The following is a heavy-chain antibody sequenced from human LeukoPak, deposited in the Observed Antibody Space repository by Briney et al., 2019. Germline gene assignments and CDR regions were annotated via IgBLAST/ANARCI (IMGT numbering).Heavy chain of an antibody. CDR2: ISGSGGST. CDR3: AKDLDSSGYYLFSAGDY. D-gene: IGHD3-22*01. V-gene: IGHV3-23*01. Sequence: GGSLRLSCAASGFTFSSYAMSWVRQAPGKGLEWVSAISGSGGSTYYADSVKGRFTISRDNSKTTLYLQMNSLRAEDTAVYYCAKDLDSSGYYLFSAGDYWGQGTLVTVSS. CDR1: GFTFSSYA. J-gene: IGHJ4*02.